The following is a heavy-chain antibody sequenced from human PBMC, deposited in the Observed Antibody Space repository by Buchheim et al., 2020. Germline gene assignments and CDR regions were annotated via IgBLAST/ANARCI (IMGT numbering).Heavy chain of an antibody. J-gene: IGHJ6*02. V-gene: IGHV1-46*01. CDR1: GYTFTSYY. CDR2: INPSGGSN. D-gene: IGHD2-2*01. Sequence: QVQLVPSGAEVKKPGASVKVSCKASGYTFTSYYMHWVRQAPGQGLEWMGIINPSGGSNSYAQKFQGRVTMTTATSTSTLYIELSSLRSEDTAGYYCARDPFSSTSFIYYYYGMDVWGQGTT. CDR3: ARDPFSSTSFIYYYYGMDV.